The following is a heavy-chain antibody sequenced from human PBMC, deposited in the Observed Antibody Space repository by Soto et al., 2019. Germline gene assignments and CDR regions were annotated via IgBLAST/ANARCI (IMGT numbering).Heavy chain of an antibody. CDR3: ARIEWFGHLDAFDI. V-gene: IGHV3-7*01. J-gene: IGHJ3*02. CDR1: GFTFSSYW. D-gene: IGHD3-10*01. CDR2: IKQDGSEK. Sequence: GSLRLSCAASGFTFSSYWMSWVRQAPGKGLEWVANIKQDGSEKYYVDSVKGRFTISRDNAKNSLYLQMNSLRAEDTAVYYCARIEWFGHLDAFDIWGQGTMVTVSS.